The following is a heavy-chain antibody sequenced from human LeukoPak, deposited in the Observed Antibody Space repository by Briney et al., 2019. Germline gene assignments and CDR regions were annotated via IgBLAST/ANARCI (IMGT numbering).Heavy chain of an antibody. D-gene: IGHD1-14*01. CDR3: AKAPPNRPSYSYYSMDA. Sequence: GGSLRLSCAASRFTFSIYSMSWVRQAPVKGLEWVSAISGSGGSTYYADSVKGRFTISRDNSKNTLYLQMNSLRAEDTAVYYCAKAPPNRPSYSYYSMDAWGKGATVT. CDR1: RFTFSIYS. V-gene: IGHV3-23*01. J-gene: IGHJ6*03. CDR2: ISGSGGST.